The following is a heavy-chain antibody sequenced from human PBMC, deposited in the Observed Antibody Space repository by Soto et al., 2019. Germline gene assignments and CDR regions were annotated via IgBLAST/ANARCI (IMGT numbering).Heavy chain of an antibody. V-gene: IGHV4-34*01. CDR3: ASPTLARPYYYGMDV. Sequence: QVQLQQWGAGLLKPSETLSLTCAVYGGSFSGYYWSWIRQPPGKGLEWIGEINHSGSTNYNPSLKSRVTLSVDTSKNQFSLKLSSVTAADTAVYYCASPTLARPYYYGMDVWGQGTTVTVSS. J-gene: IGHJ6*02. CDR1: GGSFSGYY. CDR2: INHSGST.